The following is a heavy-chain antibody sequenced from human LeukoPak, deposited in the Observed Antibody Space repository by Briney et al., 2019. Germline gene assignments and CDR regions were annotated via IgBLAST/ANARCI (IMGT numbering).Heavy chain of an antibody. J-gene: IGHJ5*02. CDR1: GFTFSSYS. CDR3: ARDRYASGSYYNPNNCFDP. D-gene: IGHD3-10*01. CDR2: INWNGGST. Sequence: GGSLGLSCAASGFTFSSYSMNWVRQAPGKGLEWVSGINWNGGSTRYADSVKGRFTISRDNAKNSLYLQMNSLRAEDTAVYYCARDRYASGSYYNPNNCFDPWGQGTLVTVSS. V-gene: IGHV3-20*04.